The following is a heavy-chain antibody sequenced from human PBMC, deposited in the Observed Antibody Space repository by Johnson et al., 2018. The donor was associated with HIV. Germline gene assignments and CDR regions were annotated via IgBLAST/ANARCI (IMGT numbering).Heavy chain of an antibody. D-gene: IGHD1-26*01. CDR1: GFTFSTYW. V-gene: IGHV3-7*05. CDR2: INQDGSAK. Sequence: VQLVESGGGLVQPGGSLRLSCAASGFTFSTYWMNWVRQAPGKGLEWLANINQDGSAKYSVDSLKGRFTISRDNVKNSLYLQMNSLRVEDAAVYYCVRGRESSGDGGAFDIWGEGTVVTVSS. J-gene: IGHJ3*02. CDR3: VRGRESSGDGGAFDI.